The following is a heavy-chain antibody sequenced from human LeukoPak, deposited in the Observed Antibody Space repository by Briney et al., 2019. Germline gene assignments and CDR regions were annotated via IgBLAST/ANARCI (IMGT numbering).Heavy chain of an antibody. CDR3: ARRPQYYYGSGSYPNAFDI. CDR2: IYYSGST. V-gene: IGHV4-59*12. J-gene: IGHJ3*02. CDR1: GGSISSYY. D-gene: IGHD3-10*01. Sequence: PSETLSLTCTVSGGSISSYYWSWIRQPPGKGLEWIGYIYYSGSTNYNPSLKSRVTISLDTSTNQFSLELSSVTAADTAVYYCARRPQYYYGSGSYPNAFDIWGQGTMVTVSS.